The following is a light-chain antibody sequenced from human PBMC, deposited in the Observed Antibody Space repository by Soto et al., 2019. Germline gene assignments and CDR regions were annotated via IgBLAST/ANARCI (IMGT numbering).Light chain of an antibody. J-gene: IGLJ1*01. CDR1: GNDVAAYNY. CDR3: WSYAFGYCCL. CDR2: DVA. Sequence: QSALTQPLSVSGSPGQSVTISCTGTGNDVAAYNYVSWYQQHPGRPPKLIIYDVARWPSGVPDRFSGSKSGTTAYLTISGLEAEDEADYLCWSYAFGYCCLFGKGTKVTVL. V-gene: IGLV2-11*01.